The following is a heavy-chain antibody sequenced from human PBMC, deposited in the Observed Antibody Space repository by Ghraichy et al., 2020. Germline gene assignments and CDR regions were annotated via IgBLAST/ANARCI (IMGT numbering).Heavy chain of an antibody. D-gene: IGHD3-16*01. CDR2: ISGLGEST. J-gene: IGHJ5*02. CDR1: GFTFSNFA. CDR3: ATKGDSRGWFDP. V-gene: IGHV3-23*01. Sequence: GGSLRLSCATSGFTFSNFAVSWVSQAPGKGLEWVSTISGLGESTYYADSVKGRFTISRDSSQNTVYLQMNSLRADDTAIYYCATKGDSRGWFDPWGQGTLVTVSS.